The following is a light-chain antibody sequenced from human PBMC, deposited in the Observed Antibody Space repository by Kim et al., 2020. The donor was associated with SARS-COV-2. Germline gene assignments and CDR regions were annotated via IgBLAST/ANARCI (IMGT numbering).Light chain of an antibody. CDR1: SSNIGSHS. J-gene: IGLJ2*01. CDR3: AAWDDSLTGVV. Sequence: GQRVTIPCSGSSSNIGSHSVYWYQQLPGTPPKLLIYTNNQRPSGVPDRFSGSKSATSASLAISGLRSEDEADYYCAAWDDSLTGVVFGGGTQLTVL. CDR2: TNN. V-gene: IGLV1-47*01.